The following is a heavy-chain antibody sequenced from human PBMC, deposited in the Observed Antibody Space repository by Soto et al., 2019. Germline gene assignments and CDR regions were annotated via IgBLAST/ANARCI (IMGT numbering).Heavy chain of an antibody. Sequence: QVQLVQSGAEVKKPGSSVKVSCKASGGTFSSYTISWVRQAPGQGLEWMGRIIPILGIANYAQKFQGRVRITAEKSTSTAYRELSTLRFEDTAVYYGAREGVAALPLSGYYRDFWGKGTPVTVSS. V-gene: IGHV1-69*08. CDR1: GGTFSSYT. D-gene: IGHD6-6*01. CDR2: IIPILGIA. CDR3: AREGVAALPLSGYYRDF. J-gene: IGHJ6*03.